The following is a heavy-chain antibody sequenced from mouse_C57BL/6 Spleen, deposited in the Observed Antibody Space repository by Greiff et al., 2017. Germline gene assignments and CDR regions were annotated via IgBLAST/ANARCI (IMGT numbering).Heavy chain of an antibody. V-gene: IGHV5-6*01. D-gene: IGHD1-1*01. Sequence: EVNVVESGGDLVKPGGSLKLSCAASGFTFSSYGMSWVRQTPDKRLAWVATISSGGSYTYYPDSVKGRFTISSDNAKNTLFLQMSSRKAEDTAMYDGGRAEYYGSRDCEGWGTGTTVTASS. CDR1: GFTFSSYG. J-gene: IGHJ1*03. CDR2: ISSGGSYT. CDR3: GRAEYYGSRDCEG.